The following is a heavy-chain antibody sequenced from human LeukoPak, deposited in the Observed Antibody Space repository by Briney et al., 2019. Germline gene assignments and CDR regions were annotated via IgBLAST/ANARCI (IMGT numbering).Heavy chain of an antibody. J-gene: IGHJ4*02. V-gene: IGHV3-74*01. D-gene: IGHD3-22*01. Sequence: GSLRLPCSASGFSFSSYWMQWVRQAPGKGLVLVSRINSDGSSTSYADSVKGRFTISRDSAKNTLYLQMNSLRAEDTAVYYCARTKGGSDYFYPFDYWGQGTLVTVS. CDR3: ARTKGGSDYFYPFDY. CDR1: GFSFSSYW. CDR2: INSDGSST.